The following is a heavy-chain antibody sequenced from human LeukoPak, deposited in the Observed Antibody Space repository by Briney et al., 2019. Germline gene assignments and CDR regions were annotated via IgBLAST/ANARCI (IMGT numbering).Heavy chain of an antibody. CDR2: INPSGGST. V-gene: IGHV1-46*02. D-gene: IGHD1-26*01. CDR1: GYTFNNYY. CDR3: ATVDLEKGGATTFDY. J-gene: IGHJ4*02. Sequence: RASVKVSCKASGYTFNNYYMYWVRQAPGQGLEWMGIINPSGGSTSYAQKFQGRITMTRDMSTSTVYMELSSLRSEDTAVYYCATVDLEKGGATTFDYWGQGTLVTVSS.